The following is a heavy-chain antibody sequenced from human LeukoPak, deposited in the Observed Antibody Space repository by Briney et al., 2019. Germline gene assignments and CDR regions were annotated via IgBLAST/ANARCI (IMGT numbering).Heavy chain of an antibody. CDR3: AKDVFVGVGATTGFDY. D-gene: IGHD1-26*01. V-gene: IGHV3-30*18. CDR2: ISYDGSNK. Sequence: PGGSLRLSCAASGFTFSSYGMHWVRQAPGKGLEWVAVISYDGSNKYYADSVKGRFTISRDNPKNTLYLQMNSLRAEDTAVYYCAKDVFVGVGATTGFDYWGQGTLATVSS. CDR1: GFTFSSYG. J-gene: IGHJ4*02.